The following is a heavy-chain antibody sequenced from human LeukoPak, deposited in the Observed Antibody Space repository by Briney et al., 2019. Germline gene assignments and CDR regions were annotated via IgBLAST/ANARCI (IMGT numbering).Heavy chain of an antibody. V-gene: IGHV4-34*01. CDR1: GGSFSGYY. Sequence: SETLSLTCAVYGGSFSGYYWSWIRQPPGKGLEWIGEINHSGRTNYNPSLKSRVTISVDTSKNQFSLKLSSVTAADTAVYYCARDISYYEIDFWGQGTLVTVSS. D-gene: IGHD1-26*01. J-gene: IGHJ4*02. CDR3: ARDISYYEIDF. CDR2: INHSGRT.